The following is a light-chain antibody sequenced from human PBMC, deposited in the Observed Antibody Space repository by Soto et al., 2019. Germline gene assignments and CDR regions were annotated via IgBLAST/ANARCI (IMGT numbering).Light chain of an antibody. V-gene: IGKV1-39*01. CDR3: QRSYSIPQNT. Sequence: DIQMTQSPSSLSASVGDRVTITCRASQSVSSYLNWYQQKPGKAPNLLIYAASSLQSGVPSRFSGSGSGTYFTLTISSLQPEDFATYYCQRSYSIPQNTFGQGTKLEIK. CDR1: QSVSSY. CDR2: AAS. J-gene: IGKJ2*01.